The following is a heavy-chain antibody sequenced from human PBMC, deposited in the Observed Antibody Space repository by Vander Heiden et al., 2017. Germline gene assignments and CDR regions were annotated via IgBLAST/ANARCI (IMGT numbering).Heavy chain of an antibody. CDR1: GFTFSSYS. D-gene: IGHD5-18*01. CDR3: ARDTRGYSYGLLGY. J-gene: IGHJ4*02. Sequence: EVQLVESGGGLVKPGGSLRRSCAASGFTFSSYSMNWVRQAPGKGLEWVSSISSSSSYIYYADSVKGRFTISRDNAKNSLYLQMNSLRAEDTAVYYCARDTRGYSYGLLGYWGQGTLVTVSS. V-gene: IGHV3-21*01. CDR2: ISSSSSYI.